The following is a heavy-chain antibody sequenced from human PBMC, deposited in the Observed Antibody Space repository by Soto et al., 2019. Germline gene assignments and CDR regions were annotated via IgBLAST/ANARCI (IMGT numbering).Heavy chain of an antibody. D-gene: IGHD2-2*01. J-gene: IGHJ5*02. CDR1: GFTVSSNY. CDR3: AGTTNCSSTSCYAGLWFDP. Sequence: GGSLRLSCAASGFTVSSNYMSWVRQAPGKGLEWVSVIYSGGSTYYADSVKGRFTISRHNSKNTLYLQMNSLRAEDTAVYYCAGTTNCSSTSCYAGLWFDPWGQGTLVTVSS. V-gene: IGHV3-53*04. CDR2: IYSGGST.